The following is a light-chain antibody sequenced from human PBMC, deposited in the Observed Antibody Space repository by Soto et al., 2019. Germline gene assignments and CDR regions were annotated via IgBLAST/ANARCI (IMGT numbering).Light chain of an antibody. CDR1: QSVSGNF. J-gene: IGKJ5*01. CDR2: GAS. V-gene: IGKV3-20*01. Sequence: VLTHSPGTLSLSPGERTTLSCWASQSVSGNFLAWYQHKPGQAPRLLIYGASSRATGIPDRFSGSGSGTDFTLTISRLEPEDFAVYYCQQYGSSSITFGQGTRLEIK. CDR3: QQYGSSSIT.